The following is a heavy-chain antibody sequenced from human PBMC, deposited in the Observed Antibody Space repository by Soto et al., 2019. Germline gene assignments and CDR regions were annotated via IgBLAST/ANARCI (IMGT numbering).Heavy chain of an antibody. J-gene: IGHJ6*02. CDR3: SRHKGGYYIGVDV. V-gene: IGHV4-39*01. CDR2: IYYSGTT. CDR1: GGSISSNSYY. Sequence: SETLSLTCTVSGGSISSNSYYWAWIRQPPGKGLEWIGNIYYSGTTYYNPSLKSRVTISVDTSKNQFSLKLSSVTAADTAVYYCSRHKGGYYIGVDVWGQGTTVTVSS. D-gene: IGHD3-16*01.